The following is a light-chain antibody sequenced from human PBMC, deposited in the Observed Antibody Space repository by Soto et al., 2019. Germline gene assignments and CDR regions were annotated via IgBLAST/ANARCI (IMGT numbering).Light chain of an antibody. J-gene: IGKJ1*01. V-gene: IGKV3-15*01. CDR1: QSVSSN. CDR2: GAS. Sequence: EIVMTQSPATLSVSPGERATLSCRASQSVSSNLAWYQQKPGQAPRLLIYGASTRATGIPARLSGSGSGTEFTLTISSLQSEDFAVYYCQQYNNWPRTLGQGNKVEIK. CDR3: QQYNNWPRT.